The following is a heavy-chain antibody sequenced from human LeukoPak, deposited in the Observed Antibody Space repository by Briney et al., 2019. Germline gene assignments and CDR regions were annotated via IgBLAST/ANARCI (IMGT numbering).Heavy chain of an antibody. CDR2: ISGSGGNT. V-gene: IGHV3-23*01. Sequence: GGSLRLSCAASGFTFSNYAMTWVRQAPEKGLEWVSAISGSGGNTYYADSVKGRFTISRDNSKNTLYLQMTSLRAEDTAEYYCAKGPLTEVAGTTWDYWGQGTLVTVSS. D-gene: IGHD6-19*01. CDR3: AKGPLTEVAGTTWDY. J-gene: IGHJ4*02. CDR1: GFTFSNYA.